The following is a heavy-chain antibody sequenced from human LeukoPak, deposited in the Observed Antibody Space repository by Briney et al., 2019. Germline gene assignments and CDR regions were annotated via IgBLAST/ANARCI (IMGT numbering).Heavy chain of an antibody. CDR2: MNPNSGNT. J-gene: IGHJ4*02. D-gene: IGHD3-10*01. V-gene: IGHV1-8*01. CDR1: GYTFTSYD. CDR3: AREADGSGSHGPTNDY. Sequence: ASVKVSCKASGYTFTSYDINWVRQATGQGLEWMGWMNPNSGNTGYAQKFQGRVTMTRNTSISTAYMELSSPRSEDTAVYYCAREADGSGSHGPTNDYWGQGTLVTVSS.